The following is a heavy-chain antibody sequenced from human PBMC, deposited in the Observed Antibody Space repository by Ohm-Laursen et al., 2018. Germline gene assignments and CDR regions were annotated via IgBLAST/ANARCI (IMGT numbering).Heavy chain of an antibody. CDR3: ARGPWNYDSSGYYLHYFDY. CDR1: GGSISDYY. CDR2: IYYSGST. V-gene: IGHV4-59*01. Sequence: GTLSLTCTVSGGSISDYYWSWIRQPPGKGLEWIGYIYYSGSTKYNPSLKSRVSISVDTSKNQFSLKLSSVTAADTAVYYCARGPWNYDSSGYYLHYFDYWGQGTLVTVSS. D-gene: IGHD3-22*01. J-gene: IGHJ4*02.